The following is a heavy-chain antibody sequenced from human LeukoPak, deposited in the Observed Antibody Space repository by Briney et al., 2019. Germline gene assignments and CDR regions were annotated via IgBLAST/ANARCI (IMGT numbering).Heavy chain of an antibody. V-gene: IGHV1-69*04. CDR1: VGTCTNYA. Sequence: SVKVSCKASVGTCTNYAINWVRQAPGQGLEWMGRIIPIVGIANYAQKFQGRVTITADKSTTTAHMELSSLRSEDTAVYYCARGGIDCSGGSCFYYFDHWGQGTLVTVSS. J-gene: IGHJ4*02. D-gene: IGHD2-15*01. CDR2: IIPIVGIA. CDR3: ARGGIDCSGGSCFYYFDH.